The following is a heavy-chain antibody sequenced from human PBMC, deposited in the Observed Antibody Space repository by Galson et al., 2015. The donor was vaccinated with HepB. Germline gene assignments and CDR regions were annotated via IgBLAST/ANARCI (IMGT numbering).Heavy chain of an antibody. D-gene: IGHD4-17*01. V-gene: IGHV1-69*13. CDR2: IIPIFGIA. CDR1: GGTFSSYA. CDR3: ARPYGDYSKGYYYYGMDV. Sequence: SVKVSCKASGGTFSSYAISWVRQAPGQGLEWMGGIIPIFGIANYAQKFQGRVTITADESTSTAYMELSSLRSEDTAVYYCARPYGDYSKGYYYYGMDVWGQGTTVTVSS. J-gene: IGHJ6*02.